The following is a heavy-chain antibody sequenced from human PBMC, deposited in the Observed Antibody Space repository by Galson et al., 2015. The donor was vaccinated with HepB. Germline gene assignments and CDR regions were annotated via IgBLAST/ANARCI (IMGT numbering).Heavy chain of an antibody. D-gene: IGHD3-3*01. CDR1: GYTFTSYD. V-gene: IGHV1-18*01. CDR2: ISAYNGNT. CDR3: AREITIFGVVIIFGY. J-gene: IGHJ4*02. Sequence: SVKVSCKASGYTFTSYDINWVRQATGQGLEWMGWISAYNGNTNYAQKLQGRVTMTTDTSTSTAYMELRSLRSDDTAVYYCAREITIFGVVIIFGYWGQGTLVTVSS.